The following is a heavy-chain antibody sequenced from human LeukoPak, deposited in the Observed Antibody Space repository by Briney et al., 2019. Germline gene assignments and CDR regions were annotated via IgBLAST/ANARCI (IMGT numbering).Heavy chain of an antibody. V-gene: IGHV3-33*06. Sequence: GGSLRLSCAASGFTFSTYGMHWVRQAPGKGLEWVAAVWYDGSNKYYADSVKGRFTISRDNSKNTLYLQMNSLRAEDTAVYCCAKDLRRAVVVAAKGYWGQGTLVTVSS. D-gene: IGHD2-15*01. CDR3: AKDLRRAVVVAAKGY. CDR2: VWYDGSNK. CDR1: GFTFSTYG. J-gene: IGHJ4*02.